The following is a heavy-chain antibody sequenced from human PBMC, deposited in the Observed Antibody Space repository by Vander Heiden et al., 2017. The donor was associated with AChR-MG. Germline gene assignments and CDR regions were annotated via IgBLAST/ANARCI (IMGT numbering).Heavy chain of an antibody. CDR2: INHSGST. Sequence: QVQLQQWGAGLLKPSETLSLTCAVYGGSFSGYYWSWIRQPPGKGLEWIGEINHSGSTNYNPSLKSRVTISVDTSKNQFSLKLSSVTAADTAVYYCARGDGYFPFDYWGQGTLVTVSS. J-gene: IGHJ4*02. V-gene: IGHV4-34*01. CDR1: GGSFSGYY. D-gene: IGHD3-22*01. CDR3: ARGDGYFPFDY.